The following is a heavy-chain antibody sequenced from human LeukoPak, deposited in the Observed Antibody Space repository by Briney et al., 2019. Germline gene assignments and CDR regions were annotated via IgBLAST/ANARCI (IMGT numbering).Heavy chain of an antibody. D-gene: IGHD4-23*01. CDR2: ISSSGSTI. Sequence: GGSLRLSCAASGFTFSSYEMNWVRQAPGKGLEWVSYISSSGSTIYYADSVKGRFTISRDNAKNSLYLQMNSLRAEDTAVYYCARSTVVTPRDYFDYWGQGTLVTVSS. J-gene: IGHJ4*02. CDR3: ARSTVVTPRDYFDY. V-gene: IGHV3-48*03. CDR1: GFTFSSYE.